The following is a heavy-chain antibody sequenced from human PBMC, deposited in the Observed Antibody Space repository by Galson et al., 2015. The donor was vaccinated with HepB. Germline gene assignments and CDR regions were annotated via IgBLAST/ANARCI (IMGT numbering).Heavy chain of an antibody. J-gene: IGHJ3*02. CDR3: ATLEGFPSGAFDI. V-gene: IGHV1-24*01. D-gene: IGHD7-27*01. CDR2: FDPEDGET. CDR1: GYTLTELS. Sequence: SVKVSCKVSGYTLTELSMHWVRQAPGKGLEWMGGFDPEDGETIYAQKFQGRVTMTEDTSTDTAYMELSSLRSEDTAVYYCATLEGFPSGAFDIWGQGTMVTVSS.